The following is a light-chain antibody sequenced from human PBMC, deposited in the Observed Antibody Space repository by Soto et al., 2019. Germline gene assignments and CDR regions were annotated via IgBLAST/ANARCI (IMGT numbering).Light chain of an antibody. V-gene: IGKV4-1*01. Sequence: DIVMTQSPDSLAVSLGERATINCTSSQSVLYRSSNKKYLAWYQQKPGQPPKLLIYWASYRDSGVPDRFSGSGSGTDFTLTISSLQAEDVAVYYCLQYYSTPQTFGQGTKVEIK. J-gene: IGKJ1*01. CDR1: QSVLYRSSNKKY. CDR2: WAS. CDR3: LQYYSTPQT.